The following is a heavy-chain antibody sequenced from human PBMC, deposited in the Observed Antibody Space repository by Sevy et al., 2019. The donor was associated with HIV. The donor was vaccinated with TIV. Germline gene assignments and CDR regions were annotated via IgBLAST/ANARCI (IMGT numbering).Heavy chain of an antibody. CDR1: GFTFSDYY. CDR3: ARGLGSSSDAFDI. J-gene: IGHJ3*02. V-gene: IGHV3-11*01. CDR2: ISGSGATI. Sequence: GGSLRLSCVASGFTFSDYYMSWIRQGPEKGLEWISYISGSGATIFYADSMKGRFTISRDNAKNSLFLQINSLKAEDTAVYYCARGLGSSSDAFDIWGQGTMVTVSS. D-gene: IGHD2-15*01.